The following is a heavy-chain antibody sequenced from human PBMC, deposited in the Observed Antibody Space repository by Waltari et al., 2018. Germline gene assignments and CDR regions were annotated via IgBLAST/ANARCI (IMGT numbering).Heavy chain of an antibody. V-gene: IGHV1-18*01. Sequence: QVQLVQSGAEVTKPGASVKVSCKASGYTFTSYGISWVRQAPGQGPEWMGWISAYNGNTNYAQKLQGRGTMTTDTSTSTAYMELRSLRSDDTAVYYCARDLGGLLWFGELSSFDYWGQGTLVTVSS. D-gene: IGHD3-10*01. CDR2: ISAYNGNT. J-gene: IGHJ4*02. CDR1: GYTFTSYG. CDR3: ARDLGGLLWFGELSSFDY.